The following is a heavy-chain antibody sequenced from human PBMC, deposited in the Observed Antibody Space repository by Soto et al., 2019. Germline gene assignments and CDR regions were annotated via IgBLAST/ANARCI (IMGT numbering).Heavy chain of an antibody. J-gene: IGHJ4*02. CDR3: VRDRSGSYLEGFDY. V-gene: IGHV3-7*01. Sequence: GSLRLSCAASGFTFSSYWMTWVRQAPGKGLEWVANIKHDGGEKYYVDSVKGRFTISRDNARNSVFLEMKSLRAEDTAVYSCVRDRSGSYLEGFDYWGQGTLVTVSS. CDR1: GFTFSSYW. D-gene: IGHD1-26*01. CDR2: IKHDGGEK.